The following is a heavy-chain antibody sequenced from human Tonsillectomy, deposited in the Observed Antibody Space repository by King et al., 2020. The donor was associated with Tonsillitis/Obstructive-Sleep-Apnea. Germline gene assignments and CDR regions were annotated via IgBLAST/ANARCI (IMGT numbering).Heavy chain of an antibody. D-gene: IGHD2-21*01. V-gene: IGHV3-7*01. J-gene: IGHJ4*02. CDR2: IKQDGSEK. Sequence: VQLVESGGGLVQPGGSLRLSCAASGFTFSSYWMSWVRQAPGKGLEWVANIKQDGSEKYYVDSVKGRFTISRDNAKNSLYLQMNSLRAEDTAVYYCARDKVIAIGLVDYWGQGTLVTVSS. CDR3: ARDKVIAIGLVDY. CDR1: GFTFSSYW.